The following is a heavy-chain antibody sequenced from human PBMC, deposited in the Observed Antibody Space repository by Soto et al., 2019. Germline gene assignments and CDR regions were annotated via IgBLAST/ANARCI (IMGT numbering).Heavy chain of an antibody. CDR1: GIASSCYA. D-gene: IGHD3-10*01. J-gene: IGHJ4*02. CDR2: VSASGAST. V-gene: IGHV3-23*01. CDR3: AKVLGEMAVISY. Sequence: GASLRLSCAASGIASSCYAMSWVRQAPGKGLEWVSAVSASGASTFYADSVKGRFTISRDNSRNTLYLQMNSLRAEDTAVYYCAKVLGEMAVISYWGQGSLVTVSS.